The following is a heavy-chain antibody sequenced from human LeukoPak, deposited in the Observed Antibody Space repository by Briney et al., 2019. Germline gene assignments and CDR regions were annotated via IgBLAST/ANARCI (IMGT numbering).Heavy chain of an antibody. V-gene: IGHV4-34*01. J-gene: IGHJ4*02. Sequence: SETLSLTCAVYGGSFSGYYWSWIRQPPGKGLEWIGEIDHSGSTNYNPSLKSRVTISVDTSKNQFSLKLSSVTAADTAVYYCARGRYYGSGSYYIPPFDYWGQGTLVTVSS. D-gene: IGHD3-10*01. CDR3: ARGRYYGSGSYYIPPFDY. CDR2: IDHSGST. CDR1: GGSFSGYY.